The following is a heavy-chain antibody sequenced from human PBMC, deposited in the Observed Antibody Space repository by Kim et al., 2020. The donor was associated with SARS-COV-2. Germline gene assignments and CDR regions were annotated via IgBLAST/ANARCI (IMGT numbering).Heavy chain of an antibody. J-gene: IGHJ4*02. Sequence: TEYYADSVKGQFTITRDNAKNSLYLQMNSLGDEDTAVYYCARPSGGILTNWGQGTLVTVSS. CDR2: TE. V-gene: IGHV3-48*02. D-gene: IGHD3-9*01. CDR3: ARPSGGILTN.